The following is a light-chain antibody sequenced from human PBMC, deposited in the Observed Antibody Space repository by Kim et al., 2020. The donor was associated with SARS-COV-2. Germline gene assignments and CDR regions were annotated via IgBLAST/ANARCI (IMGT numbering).Light chain of an antibody. CDR1: SSDVGGYNY. V-gene: IGLV2-8*01. CDR2: EGS. J-gene: IGLJ2*01. Sequence: GQSVTISCTGTSSDVGGYNYVSWYQQHPGKAPKLMIYEGSKRPSGVPDRFSGSKSGNTASLTVSGLQAEDEADYYCSSYAGSNNVVFGGGTQLTVL. CDR3: SSYAGSNNVV.